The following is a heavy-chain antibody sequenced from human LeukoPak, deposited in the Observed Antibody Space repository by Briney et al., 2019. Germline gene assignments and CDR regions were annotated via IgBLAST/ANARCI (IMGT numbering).Heavy chain of an antibody. D-gene: IGHD4-17*01. CDR1: GFTFSSYA. V-gene: IGHV3-23*01. CDR3: AKDLITVTTPYFDY. CDR2: ISGSGGST. J-gene: IGHJ4*02. Sequence: GGSLRLSCAASGFTFSSYAMSWVRQAPGKGLEWVSAISGSGGSTYYADSVKGRFSISRDNSKNTLYLQMNGLRAEDTAVYYCAKDLITVTTPYFDYWGQGTLVTVSS.